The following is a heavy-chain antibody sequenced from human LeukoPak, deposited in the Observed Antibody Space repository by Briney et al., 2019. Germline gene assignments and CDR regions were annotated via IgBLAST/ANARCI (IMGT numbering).Heavy chain of an antibody. Sequence: SVKVSCKASGGTFISYAISWVRQAPGQGLEWMGGIIPIFGTANYAQKFQGRVTITADKSTSTAYMELSSLRSEDTAVYYCASDYYGSGSYYNEGGYWGQGTLVTVSS. V-gene: IGHV1-69*06. CDR2: IIPIFGTA. J-gene: IGHJ4*02. CDR3: ASDYYGSGSYYNEGGY. D-gene: IGHD3-10*01. CDR1: GGTFISYA.